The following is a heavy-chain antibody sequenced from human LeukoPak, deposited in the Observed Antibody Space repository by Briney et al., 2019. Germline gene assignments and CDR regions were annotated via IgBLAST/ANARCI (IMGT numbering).Heavy chain of an antibody. CDR2: IGNTET. CDR1: GFPFETNA. Sequence: GGSLRLSCATSGFPFETNAMSWVRQAPGKGLEWVATIGNTETFYADSVTGRFTISRDNSKDTVNLQMNRLRVEDTAIYYCAKDWIQFNRVFDCFDSWGKGTLVTVSS. D-gene: IGHD5-18*01. V-gene: IGHV3-23*01. J-gene: IGHJ4*02. CDR3: AKDWIQFNRVFDCFDS.